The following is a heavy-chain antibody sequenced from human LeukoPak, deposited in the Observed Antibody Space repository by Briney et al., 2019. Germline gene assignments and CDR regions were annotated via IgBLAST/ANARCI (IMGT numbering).Heavy chain of an antibody. CDR2: ISTSSSYI. J-gene: IGHJ4*02. CDR1: GFTFSSYN. D-gene: IGHD5-18*01. CDR3: VRGRGYSYGHLGLGFDY. Sequence: GGSLRLSCAASGFTFSSYNMNWVRQAPGKGLEWVSSISTSSSYIHYADSVKGRFTISRGNAKNSLYLQMNSLRAEDTAVYYCVRGRGYSYGHLGLGFDYWGQGTLVTASS. V-gene: IGHV3-21*01.